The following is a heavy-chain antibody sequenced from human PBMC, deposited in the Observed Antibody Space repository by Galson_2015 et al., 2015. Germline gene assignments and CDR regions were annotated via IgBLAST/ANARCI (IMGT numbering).Heavy chain of an antibody. CDR1: GGSFSGYY. Sequence: SETLSLTCAVYGGSFSGYYWSWIRQPPGKGLEWIGEINHSGSTNYNPSLKSRVTISVDTSKNQFSLKLSSVTAADTAVYYCARELMNYDFWSGYYNNWFDPWGQGTLVTVSS. CDR2: INHSGST. J-gene: IGHJ5*02. D-gene: IGHD3-3*01. CDR3: ARELMNYDFWSGYYNNWFDP. V-gene: IGHV4-34*01.